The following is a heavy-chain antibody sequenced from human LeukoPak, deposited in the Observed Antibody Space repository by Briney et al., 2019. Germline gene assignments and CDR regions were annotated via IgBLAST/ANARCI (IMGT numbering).Heavy chain of an antibody. D-gene: IGHD3-9*01. Sequence: GGSLRLSCAASGFTFDDYAMHWVRQAPGKGLEWVSGISWNSSSVGYADSVKGRFTISRDNAKNSLYLQMNSLRAEDTAVYYCAKGGSDVLRYFDWSGPTWGQGTLVTVSS. J-gene: IGHJ5*02. V-gene: IGHV3-9*01. CDR2: ISWNSSSV. CDR3: AKGGSDVLRYFDWSGPT. CDR1: GFTFDDYA.